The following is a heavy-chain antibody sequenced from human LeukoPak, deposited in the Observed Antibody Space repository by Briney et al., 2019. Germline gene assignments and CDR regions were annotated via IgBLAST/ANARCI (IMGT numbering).Heavy chain of an antibody. Sequence: SEALSLTCAVYGGSFSGYYWSWMRHPPGKGLEWIGEINHSGSTNYNPSLKSRVTISVDTSKNQFSLKLSSVTAADTAVYYCAREGQWLVPWAAFDIWGQGTMVTVSS. CDR3: AREGQWLVPWAAFDI. CDR2: INHSGST. J-gene: IGHJ3*02. V-gene: IGHV4-34*01. D-gene: IGHD6-19*01. CDR1: GGSFSGYY.